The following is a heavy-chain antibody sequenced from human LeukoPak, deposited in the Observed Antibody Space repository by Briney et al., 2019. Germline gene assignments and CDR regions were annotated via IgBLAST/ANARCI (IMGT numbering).Heavy chain of an antibody. D-gene: IGHD6-6*01. CDR2: ISGDGTST. Sequence: GGSLRLSCAASGFTFSSYWMHWVRQAPGKGLVWVSRISGDGTSTRYADSVKGRFTISRDNAKNTLYLQMNSLRVEDTAVYYCAAIEGSSVYYYYYYLDVWGKGTTVTVSS. CDR3: AAIEGSSVYYYYYYLDV. V-gene: IGHV3-74*01. CDR1: GFTFSSYW. J-gene: IGHJ6*03.